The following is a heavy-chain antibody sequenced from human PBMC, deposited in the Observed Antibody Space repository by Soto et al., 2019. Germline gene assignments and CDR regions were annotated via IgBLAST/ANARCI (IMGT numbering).Heavy chain of an antibody. Sequence: QVQLVESGGGVVQPGRSLRLSCAASGFTFSSYGMHWVRQAPGKGLEWVAVIWYDGSNKYYADSVKGRFTISRDNSKNTLYLHMNSLRAEDTAVYYCAREGYGDYEDYYYGMDVWGQGTTVTVSS. CDR2: IWYDGSNK. V-gene: IGHV3-33*01. CDR3: AREGYGDYEDYYYGMDV. CDR1: GFTFSSYG. D-gene: IGHD4-17*01. J-gene: IGHJ6*02.